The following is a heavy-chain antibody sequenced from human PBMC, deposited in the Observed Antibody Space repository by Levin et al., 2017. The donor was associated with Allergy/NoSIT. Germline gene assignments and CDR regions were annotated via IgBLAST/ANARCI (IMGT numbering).Heavy chain of an antibody. CDR3: AREGSRGWWNNWYVDV. CDR1: GFTFSSSD. D-gene: IGHD6-19*01. Sequence: SCAASGFTFSSSDMHWVRQATGKGLEWVSAIGKGGDTYYAGSVKGRFTISRDNATTSLSLHMNSLTAGETAVYYCAREGSRGWWNNWYVDVGGRGTLVTVAS. CDR2: IGKGGDT. V-gene: IGHV3-13*04. J-gene: IGHJ2*01.